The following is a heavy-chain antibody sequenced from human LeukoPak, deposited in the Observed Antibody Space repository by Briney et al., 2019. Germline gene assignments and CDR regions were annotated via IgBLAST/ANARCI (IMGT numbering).Heavy chain of an antibody. V-gene: IGHV3-33*01. D-gene: IGHD2-15*01. J-gene: IGHJ4*02. Sequence: GGSLRLSCAASGFTFSSYGMHWVRQAPGKGLEWVAVIWYDGSNKYYADSVKSRFTISRDNSKNTLYLQMNSLRAEDTAVYYCARDLDVVVVTRGRRPFDYWGQGTLVTVSS. CDR2: IWYDGSNK. CDR1: GFTFSSYG. CDR3: ARDLDVVVVTRGRRPFDY.